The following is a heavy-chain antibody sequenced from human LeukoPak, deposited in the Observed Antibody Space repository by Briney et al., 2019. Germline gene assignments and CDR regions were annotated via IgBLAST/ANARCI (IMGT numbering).Heavy chain of an antibody. D-gene: IGHD2-8*01. J-gene: IGHJ4*02. V-gene: IGHV4-34*01. Sequence: SETLSLTCAVYGGSFSGYYWSWIRQPPGKGLEWIGEINHSGSTNYNPSLKSRVTISVDTSKNQFSLKLSSVTAADTAVYYCARDSDCTNGVCYTDYWGQGTLVTVSS. CDR3: ARDSDCTNGVCYTDY. CDR1: GGSFSGYY. CDR2: INHSGST.